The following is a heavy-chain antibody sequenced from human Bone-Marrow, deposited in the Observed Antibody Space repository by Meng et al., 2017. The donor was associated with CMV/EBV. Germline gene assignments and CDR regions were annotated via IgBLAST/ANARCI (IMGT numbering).Heavy chain of an antibody. CDR2: ISRNTTTI. CDR3: AGGGKWLAHDS. D-gene: IGHD6-19*01. Sequence: GESLKISCEVSGFTFSAYYMSWIRQAPGKGLEWISYISRNTTTIQYADSVRGRFTISRDNAKNSLFLQMNSLRADDTAVYFCAGGGKWLAHDSWGQGTVVTVAS. J-gene: IGHJ5*02. CDR1: GFTFSAYY. V-gene: IGHV3-11*04.